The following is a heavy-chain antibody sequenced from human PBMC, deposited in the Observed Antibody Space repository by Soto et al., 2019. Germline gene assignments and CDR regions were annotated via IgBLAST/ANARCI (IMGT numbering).Heavy chain of an antibody. CDR2: VYARGAT. V-gene: IGHV4-59*10. J-gene: IGHJ6*02. CDR1: GASITSHY. Sequence: SETLSLTCSVSGASITSHYWNWIRQSAGEGLQWIGRVYARGATNYNPSLKSRVTISGDTSKNQFSLKLTSVTAADTAVYYCARSSGDDFFYYGMDVWGQGTTVTVS. D-gene: IGHD4-17*01. CDR3: ARSSGDDFFYYGMDV.